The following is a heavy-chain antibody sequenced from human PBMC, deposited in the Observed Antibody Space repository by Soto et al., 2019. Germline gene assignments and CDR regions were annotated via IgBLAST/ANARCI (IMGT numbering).Heavy chain of an antibody. J-gene: IGHJ4*01. Sequence: GGSLRLSCAASGVTFSSYGMHWVRQAPGKGLEWVAVISYDGSNKYYADSVKGRFAISRDDSKNIVYMQMNNLKIEDSAVYYCSTDSYSNMMGVRLDNWGHGTLVTVSS. CDR3: STDSYSNMMGVRLDN. V-gene: IGHV3-30*03. D-gene: IGHD3-16*01. CDR1: GVTFSSYG. CDR2: ISYDGSNK.